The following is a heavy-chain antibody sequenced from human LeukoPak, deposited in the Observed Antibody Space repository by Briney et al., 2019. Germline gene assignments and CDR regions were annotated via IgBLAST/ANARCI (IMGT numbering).Heavy chain of an antibody. V-gene: IGHV4-59*01. D-gene: IGHD5-12*01. J-gene: IGHJ6*03. CDR3: AGGATYYYYMDV. CDR1: GGSISGDF. CDR2: ISYSGNT. Sequence: PSETLSLTCAVSGGSISGDFWYWIRQPPGKGLEWIGYISYSGNTNYNPSLKSRVTMSVDTSKSQFSLKLSSVTTADTAVYYCAGGATYYYYMDVWGKGTTVTVSS.